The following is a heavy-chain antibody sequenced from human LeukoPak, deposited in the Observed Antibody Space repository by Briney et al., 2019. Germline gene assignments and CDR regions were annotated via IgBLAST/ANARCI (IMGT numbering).Heavy chain of an antibody. Sequence: ASVKVSCKASGYTFTGYYVHWVRQAPGQGLEWMGWMNPKSGGTNYAQKFEARVTMNRDTSISTAYMELSRLRFDDTAVYYCARLFSFGRFSSTYYYDSSGYYAFDYWGQGTLVTVSS. J-gene: IGHJ4*02. CDR3: ARLFSFGRFSSTYYYDSSGYYAFDY. CDR1: GYTFTGYY. V-gene: IGHV1-2*02. D-gene: IGHD3-22*01. CDR2: MNPKSGGT.